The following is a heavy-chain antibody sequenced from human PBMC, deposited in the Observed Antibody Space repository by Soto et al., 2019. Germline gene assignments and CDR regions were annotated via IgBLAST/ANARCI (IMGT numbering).Heavy chain of an antibody. Sequence: LRLSCAASGFTFSSYGMHWVRQAPGKGLEWVAVISYDGSNKYYADSVKGRFTISRDNSKNTLYLQMNSLRAEDTAVYYCAKDRDGYGDTSYYGMDVWGQGTKVTVSS. D-gene: IGHD4-17*01. CDR2: ISYDGSNK. CDR3: AKDRDGYGDTSYYGMDV. V-gene: IGHV3-30*18. J-gene: IGHJ6*02. CDR1: GFTFSSYG.